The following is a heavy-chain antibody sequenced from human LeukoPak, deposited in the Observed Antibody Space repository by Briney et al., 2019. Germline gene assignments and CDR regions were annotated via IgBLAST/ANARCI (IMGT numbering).Heavy chain of an antibody. D-gene: IGHD4-11*01. J-gene: IGHJ4*02. V-gene: IGHV3-21*01. CDR3: AISTTTVNFDY. CDR1: GFTLSSYS. CDR2: ISSSSSYI. Sequence: GGSLRPSCAASGFTLSSYSMNWVRHAPGKGLEWVSSISSSSSYIYYADSVKGRFTISRDNAKNSLYLQMNSLRAEDTAVYYCAISTTTVNFDYWGQGTLVTVSS.